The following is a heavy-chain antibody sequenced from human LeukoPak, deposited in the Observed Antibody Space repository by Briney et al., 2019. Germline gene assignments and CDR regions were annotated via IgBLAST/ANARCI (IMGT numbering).Heavy chain of an antibody. V-gene: IGHV1-69*13. J-gene: IGHJ4*02. Sequence: SVKVSCKASGGTFSSYAISWVRQAPGQGLEWMGGIIPIFGTANYAQKFQGRVTITVDESTSTAYMELSSLRSEDTAVYYCASASRDQGYSSGWYGPILWGQGTLVTVSS. CDR1: GGTFSSYA. D-gene: IGHD6-19*01. CDR3: ASASRDQGYSSGWYGPIL. CDR2: IIPIFGTA.